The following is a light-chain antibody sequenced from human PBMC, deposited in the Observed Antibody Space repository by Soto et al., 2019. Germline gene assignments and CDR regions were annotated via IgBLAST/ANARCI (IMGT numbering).Light chain of an antibody. Sequence: FQITQYPSSLSASLGDRFTITCRASQDIGSWFAWYQQKPGKAPKLLIYAASSLQSRVTSRFSGSGSGTDFTLTISSLQREDFATYYCQPSYSTPWTVGPGTKVEIK. CDR3: QPSYSTPWT. CDR1: QDIGSW. CDR2: AAS. V-gene: IGKV1-39*01. J-gene: IGKJ1*01.